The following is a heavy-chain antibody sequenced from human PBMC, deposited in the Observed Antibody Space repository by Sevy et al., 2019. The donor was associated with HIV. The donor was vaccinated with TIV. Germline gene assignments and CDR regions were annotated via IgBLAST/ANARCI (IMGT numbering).Heavy chain of an antibody. Sequence: GGSLRLSCAASGFTFSSYAMSWVRHAPGKGLEWVSAISGSGGSTYYADPVKGRFTISRDNSKNTLYLQMNSRRAEDTAVYYCAKLRIAAAGNWFDPWGQGTLVTVSS. D-gene: IGHD6-13*01. V-gene: IGHV3-23*01. CDR1: GFTFSSYA. CDR2: ISGSGGST. CDR3: AKLRIAAAGNWFDP. J-gene: IGHJ5*02.